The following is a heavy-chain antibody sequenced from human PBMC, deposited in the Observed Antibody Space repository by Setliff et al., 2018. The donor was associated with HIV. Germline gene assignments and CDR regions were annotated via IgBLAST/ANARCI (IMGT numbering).Heavy chain of an antibody. CDR2: ISSNGGST. V-gene: IGHV3-64*04. Sequence: PGGSLRLSCSASGFTFSSYAMHWVRQAPGKGLEYVSAISSNGGSTYYADSVKGRFTISRDNSQNTVFLQMNSLRVEDTAVYYCAKDLAGSGSYDYWGQGTLVTVSS. CDR1: GFTFSSYA. CDR3: AKDLAGSGSYDY. J-gene: IGHJ4*02. D-gene: IGHD3-10*01.